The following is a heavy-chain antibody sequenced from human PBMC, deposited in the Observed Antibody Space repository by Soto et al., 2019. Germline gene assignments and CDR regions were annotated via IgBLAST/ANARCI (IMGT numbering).Heavy chain of an antibody. J-gene: IGHJ4*02. V-gene: IGHV3-7*01. CDR2: IKQDGSEK. D-gene: IGHD3-3*01. CDR3: ARFFIYDLYYFDY. CDR1: GFTFSSYW. Sequence: GGSLRLSCAASGFTFSSYWMSWVRQAPGKGLEWVANIKQDGSEKYYVDSVKGRFTISRDNAKNSLYLQMNSLRAEDTAVYYCARFFIYDLYYFDYWGQGTLVTVSS.